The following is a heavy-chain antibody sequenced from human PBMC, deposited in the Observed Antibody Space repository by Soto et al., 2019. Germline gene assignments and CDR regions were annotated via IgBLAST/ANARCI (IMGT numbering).Heavy chain of an antibody. J-gene: IGHJ5*02. CDR3: ASQYCSGGSCCGDWFDP. D-gene: IGHD2-15*01. CDR1: GGSISSYY. V-gene: IGHV4-59*08. CDR2: IYYSGST. Sequence: QVQLQESGPGLVKPSETLSLTCTVSGGSISSYYWSWIRQPPGKGLEWIGYIYYSGSTNYNPSLKSRVTISVDTSKHQFSLKLSSVTAADTAVYYCASQYCSGGSCCGDWFDPWGQGTLVTVSS.